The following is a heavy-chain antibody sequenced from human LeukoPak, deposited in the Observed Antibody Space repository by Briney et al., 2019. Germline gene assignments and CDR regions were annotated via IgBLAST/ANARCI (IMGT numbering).Heavy chain of an antibody. CDR1: GYTFTSYG. CDR2: ISAYNGNT. D-gene: IGHD6-19*01. V-gene: IGHV1-18*01. J-gene: IGHJ3*02. Sequence: ASVKVSCKASGYTFTSYGISWVRQAPGQGLEWMGWISAYNGNTNYAQKLQGRVTMTTDTSTSTAYMELSSLRSEDTAVYYCARDLSRDSSGRYRAFDIWGQGTMVTVSS. CDR3: ARDLSRDSSGRYRAFDI.